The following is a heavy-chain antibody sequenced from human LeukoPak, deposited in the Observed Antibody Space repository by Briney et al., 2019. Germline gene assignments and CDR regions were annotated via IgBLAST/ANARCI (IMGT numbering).Heavy chain of an antibody. V-gene: IGHV3-30*18. CDR3: AKDGGGSCFPVY. J-gene: IGHJ4*02. D-gene: IGHD2-15*01. CDR1: GFTFSSYG. Sequence: GGSLRLSCAASGFTFSSYGMHWVRQAPGKGLEWVAVISYDGSNKYYADSVKGRFTISRDNSKNTLYLQMNSLRAEDTAVYYCAKDGGGSCFPVYWGQGTLVTVSS. CDR2: ISYDGSNK.